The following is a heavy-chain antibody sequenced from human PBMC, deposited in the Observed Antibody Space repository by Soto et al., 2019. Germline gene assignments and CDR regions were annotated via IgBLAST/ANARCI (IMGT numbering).Heavy chain of an antibody. Sequence: GGSLRLSCAASGFTFSSYAMSWVRQAPGKGLEWVSAISGSGGSTYYADSVKGRFTISRDNSKKTLYLQMNSLRAEDTAVYYCANVPKADLEWLFDYYFDYWGQGTLVTVSS. CDR1: GFTFSSYA. D-gene: IGHD3-3*01. V-gene: IGHV3-23*01. CDR2: ISGSGGST. J-gene: IGHJ4*02. CDR3: ANVPKADLEWLFDYYFDY.